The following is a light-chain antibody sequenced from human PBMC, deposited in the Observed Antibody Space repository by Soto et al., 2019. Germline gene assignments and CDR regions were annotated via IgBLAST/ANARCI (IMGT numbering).Light chain of an antibody. V-gene: IGKV1-39*01. CDR3: QQSYSTSPT. CDR1: QSISSY. Sequence: DIQMTQSPSSLSASVGDRVTITCRASQSISSYLNWYQQKPGKAPKLLIYAASSLQSGVPSRFSGSGSGTDFTLTISSLQPEDFATYYCQQSYSTSPTFGGGTQVDIK. CDR2: AAS. J-gene: IGKJ4*01.